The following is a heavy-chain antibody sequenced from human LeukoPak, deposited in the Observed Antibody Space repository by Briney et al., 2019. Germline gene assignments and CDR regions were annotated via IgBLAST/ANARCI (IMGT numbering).Heavy chain of an antibody. J-gene: IGHJ4*02. CDR2: FDPEDGET. D-gene: IGHD6-19*01. CDR1: GYTLTELS. CDR3: ATDRLESSGWYPVDY. Sequence: GASVKVSCKVSGYTLTELSMHWVRQAPGKGLEWMGGFDPEDGETIYAQKFQGRVTMTEDTPTDTAYMELSSLRSEDTAVYYCATDRLESSGWYPVDYWGQGTLATVSS. V-gene: IGHV1-24*01.